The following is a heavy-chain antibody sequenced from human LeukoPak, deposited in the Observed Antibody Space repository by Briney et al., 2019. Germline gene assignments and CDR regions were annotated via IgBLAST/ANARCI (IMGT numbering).Heavy chain of an antibody. CDR1: GFTFSSYA. D-gene: IGHD2-15*01. CDR2: ISGSGGST. Sequence: GGSLRLSCAASGFTFSSYAMSWVRQAPGKGLDWVSAISGSGGSTYYADSVKGRFTISRDNSKNTLYLQMNSLRAEDTAVYYCAKGSGYCSGGSCYYTFDIWGQGTMVTVSS. J-gene: IGHJ3*02. V-gene: IGHV3-23*01. CDR3: AKGSGYCSGGSCYYTFDI.